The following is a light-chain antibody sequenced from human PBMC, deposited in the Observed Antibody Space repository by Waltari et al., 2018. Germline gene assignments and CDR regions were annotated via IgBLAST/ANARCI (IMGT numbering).Light chain of an antibody. CDR2: DAS. CDR3: QQYANLPLT. CDR1: QDIREN. J-gene: IGKJ4*01. V-gene: IGKV1-33*01. Sequence: DTQMTQSPSSLSASVGDRVTITCQASQDIRENLNWFQQKPGKAPQVLIFDASRSQAVVPSRFSGSGSGTDFAFTISSLRPEDIGTYYCQQYANLPLTFGGGTRVEL.